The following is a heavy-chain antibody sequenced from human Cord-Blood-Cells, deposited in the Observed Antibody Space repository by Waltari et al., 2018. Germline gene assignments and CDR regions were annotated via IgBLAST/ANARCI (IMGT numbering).Heavy chain of an antibody. J-gene: IGHJ4*02. Sequence: LLPRRAGRVRPTVTLALSVAVCGGSFSGYTVSWIRQHPVKGLEWIGEINHSGSTNYNPSLKSRVTISVDTSKNQFSLKLSSVTAADTAVYYCARCRVGSGVDYWGQGTLVTVSS. D-gene: IGHD6-25*01. V-gene: IGHV4-34*01. CDR1: GGSFSGYT. CDR2: INHSGST. CDR3: ARCRVGSGVDY.